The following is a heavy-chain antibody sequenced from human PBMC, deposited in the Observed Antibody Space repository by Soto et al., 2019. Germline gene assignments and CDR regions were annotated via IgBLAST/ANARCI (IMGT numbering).Heavy chain of an antibody. CDR3: GMADSSGYYYEKY. J-gene: IGHJ4*02. D-gene: IGHD3-22*01. Sequence: EVQLLESGGGLVQPGGSLRLSCAASGFTPCILAMSWVRQAPGKGLEWVSAVSGSGAVTYYTDSVRGRFTISRDNSRGTLYLQMNSLGGEDTAVYYCGMADSSGYYYEKYWGQGTLVTVSS. V-gene: IGHV3-23*01. CDR2: VSGSGAVT. CDR1: GFTPCILA.